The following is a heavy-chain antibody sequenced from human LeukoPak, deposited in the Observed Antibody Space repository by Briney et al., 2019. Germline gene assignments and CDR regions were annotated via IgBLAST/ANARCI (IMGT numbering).Heavy chain of an antibody. CDR2: IYPNSGGT. V-gene: IGHV1-2*06. CDR1: GYTFTGYY. D-gene: IGHD1-26*01. CDR3: ARYSGSYSGFDY. Sequence: GASVKVSCKASGYTFTGYYMHWVRQAPGQGLEWKGRIYPNSGGTNYAQKFQGRVTMTRDTSISTAYMELSRLRSDDTAVYYCARYSGSYSGFDYWGQGTLVTVSS. J-gene: IGHJ4*02.